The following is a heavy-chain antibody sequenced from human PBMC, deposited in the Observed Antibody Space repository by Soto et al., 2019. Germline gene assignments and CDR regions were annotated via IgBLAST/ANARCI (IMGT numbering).Heavy chain of an antibody. CDR2: IIPIFGTA. J-gene: IGHJ3*02. Sequence: ASVKVCCKASGGTFRSYAISWVRQATGQGLGWLGGIIPIFGTANYAQKFQGRVTNTADESTTTAYMELSNLRSEDTAVYYCARAFRYYYDSSGYYAIDAFDIWGQGTMVTVS. CDR3: ARAFRYYYDSSGYYAIDAFDI. V-gene: IGHV1-69*13. CDR1: GGTFRSYA. D-gene: IGHD3-22*01.